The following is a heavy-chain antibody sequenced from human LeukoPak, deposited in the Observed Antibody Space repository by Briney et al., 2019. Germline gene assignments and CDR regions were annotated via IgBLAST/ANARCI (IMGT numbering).Heavy chain of an antibody. V-gene: IGHV4-39*07. CDR3: ARGVHITMIVVVINTMGDNWFDP. CDR1: GGSISSSSYY. J-gene: IGHJ5*02. D-gene: IGHD3-22*01. Sequence: SETLSLTCTVSGGSISSSSYYGGWIRQPPGKGLEWIGSIYYSGSTYYNPSLKSRVTISVDTSKNQFSLKLSSVTAADTAVYYCARGVHITMIVVVINTMGDNWFDPWGQGTLVTVSS. CDR2: IYYSGST.